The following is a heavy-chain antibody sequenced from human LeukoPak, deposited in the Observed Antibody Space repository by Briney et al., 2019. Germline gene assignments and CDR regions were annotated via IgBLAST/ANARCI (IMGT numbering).Heavy chain of an antibody. CDR1: GGSLSGYY. CDR3: ARERRVGYYFDS. Sequence: SETLSLTCAVYGGSLSGYYWVWIRQPPEKGLDWIGEINHSGSATYNPSLKSRFTISVDTSKNQLSLNLKSVTAADTAVYYCARERRVGYYFDSWDQGTLVTVSS. V-gene: IGHV4-34*01. CDR2: INHSGSA. D-gene: IGHD2-8*01. J-gene: IGHJ4*02.